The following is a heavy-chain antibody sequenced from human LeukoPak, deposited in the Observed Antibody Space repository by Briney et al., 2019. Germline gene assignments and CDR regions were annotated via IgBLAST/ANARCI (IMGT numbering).Heavy chain of an antibody. CDR3: AKDGDYSSSWYWEGYFDY. D-gene: IGHD6-13*01. V-gene: IGHV3-23*01. CDR2: ISGSGGST. J-gene: IGHJ4*02. CDR1: GFTFSSYA. Sequence: PGGSLRLSCAASGFTFSSYAMSWVRQAPGKGLEWVSAISGSGGSTYCADSVKGRFTISRDNSKNTLYLQMNSLRAEDTAVYYCAKDGDYSSSWYWEGYFDYWGQGTLVTVSS.